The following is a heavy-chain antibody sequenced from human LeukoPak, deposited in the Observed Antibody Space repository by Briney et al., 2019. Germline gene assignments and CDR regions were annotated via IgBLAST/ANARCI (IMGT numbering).Heavy chain of an antibody. V-gene: IGHV3-30*04. Sequence: GRSLRLSCAASGFTFSSYSMHWVRQPPGKGLEWVAVISYDGSNKYYTDSVKGRFTISRDNSKNTLYLQMNSLRAEDTAVYFCARDRRDIVVVVAATYRYYGMDVWGKGPGVSVSS. D-gene: IGHD2-15*01. CDR3: ARDRRDIVVVVAATYRYYGMDV. CDR1: GFTFSSYS. CDR2: ISYDGSNK. J-gene: IGHJ6*04.